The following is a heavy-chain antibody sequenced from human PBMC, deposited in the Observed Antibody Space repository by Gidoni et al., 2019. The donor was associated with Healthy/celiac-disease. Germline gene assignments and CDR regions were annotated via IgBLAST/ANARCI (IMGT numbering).Heavy chain of an antibody. CDR2: IIPIFGTA. J-gene: IGHJ3*02. V-gene: IGHV1-69*01. CDR1: GGNFSSYA. Sequence: QVQLVQSGAEVKKPGSSVKVSCKASGGNFSSYAISWVRQAPGQGLEWMGGIIPIFGTANYAQKFQGRVTITADESTSTAYMELSSLRSEDTAVYYCASHYYDSSGYWDAFDIWGQGTMVTVSS. D-gene: IGHD3-22*01. CDR3: ASHYYDSSGYWDAFDI.